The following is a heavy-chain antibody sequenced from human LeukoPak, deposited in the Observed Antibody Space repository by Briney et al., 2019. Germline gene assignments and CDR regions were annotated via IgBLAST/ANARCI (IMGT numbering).Heavy chain of an antibody. D-gene: IGHD2-15*01. Sequence: ASVTVSFKASGYTFTGYYIHWVRQAPGQGLEWMGWINPSGGVTKHAQKFQGRVTMTRDTSISTAYMELSRLTSDDTAVYFCARRYCSGVSCYPDYWGQGTLVTVSS. CDR2: INPSGGVT. J-gene: IGHJ4*02. CDR1: GYTFTGYY. V-gene: IGHV1-2*02. CDR3: ARRYCSGVSCYPDY.